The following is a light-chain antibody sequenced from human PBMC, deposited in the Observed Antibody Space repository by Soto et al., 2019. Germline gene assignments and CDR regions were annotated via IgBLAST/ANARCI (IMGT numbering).Light chain of an antibody. J-gene: IGKJ1*01. CDR2: GAS. CDR1: QSVSSSY. Sequence: EIVLTQSPGPLSLSPGERATLSCRASQSVSSSYLAWYQQKPGQAPRLLIYGASSRATGIPDRFSGSGSGTDFTLTISRLEPEDFAMYYCQYYGSSPSTFGQGTKVEIK. V-gene: IGKV3-20*01. CDR3: QYYGSSPST.